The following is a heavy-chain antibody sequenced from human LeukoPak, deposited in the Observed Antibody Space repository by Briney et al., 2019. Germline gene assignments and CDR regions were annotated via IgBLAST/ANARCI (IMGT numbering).Heavy chain of an antibody. CDR3: AIASYYYDSSGYYFAY. CDR2: IKSKTDGGTT. D-gene: IGHD3-22*01. J-gene: IGHJ4*02. V-gene: IGHV3-15*01. CDR1: GFTFSNAW. Sequence: GGSLRLSCAASGFTFSNAWMSWVRQAPGKGLEWVGRIKSKTDGGTTDYAAPVKGRFTISRDDSKNTLYLQMNSLKTEDTAVYYCAIASYYYDSSGYYFAYWGQGTLVTVSS.